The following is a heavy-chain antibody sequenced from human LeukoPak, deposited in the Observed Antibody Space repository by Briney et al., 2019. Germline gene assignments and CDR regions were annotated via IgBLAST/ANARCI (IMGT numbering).Heavy chain of an antibody. J-gene: IGHJ4*02. D-gene: IGHD6-13*01. CDR1: GFTFSSYA. Sequence: GGSLRLSCAASGFTFSSYAMSWVRQAPGKGLEWVSGISGSGGSTYYADSVKGRFTISRDNSKNTLYLQMNSPRAEDTAVYYCAILPGYSSSWYEVDYWGQGTLVTVSS. CDR2: ISGSGGST. V-gene: IGHV3-23*01. CDR3: AILPGYSSSWYEVDY.